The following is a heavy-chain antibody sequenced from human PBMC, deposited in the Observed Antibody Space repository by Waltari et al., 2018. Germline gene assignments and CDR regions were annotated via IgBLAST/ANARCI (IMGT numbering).Heavy chain of an antibody. CDR3: AKDEGNRRAPTFGMDV. CDR2: IRSKINSHAT. V-gene: IGHV3-73*01. D-gene: IGHD3-16*01. J-gene: IGHJ6*02. CDR1: GSNFSDSA. Sequence: EVQLVESGGGLVQPGGSLQLSCATTGSNFSDSAILGVRQASGKGLEWVGRIRSKINSHATSYGASVRGRFTISRDDSKNTVFLQMDSLRAEDTAVYYCAKDEGNRRAPTFGMDVWGRGTTVIVS.